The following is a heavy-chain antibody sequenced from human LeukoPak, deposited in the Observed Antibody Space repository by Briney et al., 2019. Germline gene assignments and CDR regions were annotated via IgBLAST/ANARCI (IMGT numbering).Heavy chain of an antibody. CDR2: FDPEDGET. D-gene: IGHD3-3*01. CDR1: GYTLTELS. V-gene: IGHV1-24*01. Sequence: ASVKVSCKVSGYTLTELSMHWVRQAPGKGLEWMGGFDPEDGETIYAQKLQGRVTMTTDTSTSTAYMELRSLRSDDTAVYYCARDSRSYYDFWSGYYMVYWGQGTLVTVSS. J-gene: IGHJ4*02. CDR3: ARDSRSYYDFWSGYYMVY.